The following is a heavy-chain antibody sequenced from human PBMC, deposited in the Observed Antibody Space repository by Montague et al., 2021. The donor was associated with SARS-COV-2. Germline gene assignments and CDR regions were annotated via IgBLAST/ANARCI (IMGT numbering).Heavy chain of an antibody. J-gene: IGHJ4*02. CDR3: ARVHYYTGYVDS. CDR1: GGSMRDYY. CDR2: IDYSGST. V-gene: IGHV4-59*01. D-gene: IGHD3-22*01. Sequence: SETLSLTCTVSGGSMRDYYWGWIRQSPGEGLEWIGYIDYSGSTDYNPSLNSRVTLSLDTSKNQFSLYLRSVTAADTAFYYCARVHYYTGYVDSWGQGTLVSVSS.